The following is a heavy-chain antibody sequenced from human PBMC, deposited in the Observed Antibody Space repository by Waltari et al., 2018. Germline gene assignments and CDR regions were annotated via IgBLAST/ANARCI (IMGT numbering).Heavy chain of an antibody. Sequence: QVQLVQSGAEVKKPGSSVTVSCKASGGSFASYGISWVRPAPGQGLAWMGGIIPTVGTTNYAQKFQGRVTIIADKSTSTAYMHLTSLRSEDAAVYYCAGGYYESSGFSFYYFYHMDVWGKGTTVTVSS. D-gene: IGHD3-22*01. CDR2: IIPTVGTT. CDR3: AGGYYESSGFSFYYFYHMDV. CDR1: GGSFASYG. V-gene: IGHV1-69*14. J-gene: IGHJ6*03.